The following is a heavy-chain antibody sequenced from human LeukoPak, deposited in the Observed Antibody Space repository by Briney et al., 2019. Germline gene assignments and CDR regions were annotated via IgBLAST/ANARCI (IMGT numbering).Heavy chain of an antibody. Sequence: PGGSLRLSCAASGFTFSDYYMSWIRQAPGKGLEWVSYISSSGSTIYYADSVKGRFTISRDNAKNSLYLQMNSLRAEDTALYYCAKDHSSRSRRSYLDDWGQGTLVTVSS. V-gene: IGHV3-11*01. D-gene: IGHD3-22*01. CDR2: ISSSGSTI. CDR1: GFTFSDYY. J-gene: IGHJ4*02. CDR3: AKDHSSRSRRSYLDD.